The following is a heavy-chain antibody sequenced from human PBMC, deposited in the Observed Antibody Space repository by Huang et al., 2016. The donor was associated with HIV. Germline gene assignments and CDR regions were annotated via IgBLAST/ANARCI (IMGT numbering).Heavy chain of an antibody. CDR1: GYAFADYF. Sequence: QVQLVQSGAEVKKPGASVKVSCKPSGYAFADYFIHWVRQAPGQGLEGRAWVNPNNGGNNYDQKFLGRLTVTGDTSMRTAYMELSGLTSDDTAKYYCTRDGVAPDEEFDYWGQGTVIIVSS. V-gene: IGHV1-2*02. CDR2: VNPNNGGN. CDR3: TRDGVAPDEEFDY. D-gene: IGHD5-12*01. J-gene: IGHJ4*02.